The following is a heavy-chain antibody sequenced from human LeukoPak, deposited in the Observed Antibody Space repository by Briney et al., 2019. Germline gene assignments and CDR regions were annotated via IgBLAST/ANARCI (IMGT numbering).Heavy chain of an antibody. CDR2: ISDSGTYI. Sequence: PGGSLRLSCTASGFALDSHTMNWVRQAPGEGLEWLSSISDSGTYIYYANSVKGRFTISRDSAKNSLYLHMHSLRAEDTAVYYCVRGATSGWFYFDYWGQGTLVTVSS. D-gene: IGHD6-19*01. V-gene: IGHV3-21*01. CDR3: VRGATSGWFYFDY. J-gene: IGHJ4*02. CDR1: GFALDSHT.